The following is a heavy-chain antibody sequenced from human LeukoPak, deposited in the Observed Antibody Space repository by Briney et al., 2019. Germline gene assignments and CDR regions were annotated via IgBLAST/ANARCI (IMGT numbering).Heavy chain of an antibody. V-gene: IGHV3-23*01. CDR1: GFTFSSYD. J-gene: IGHJ6*03. CDR2: ISGSGGST. CDR3: AKFPSSYYDILTGYYNVYYYYMDV. D-gene: IGHD3-9*01. Sequence: GGSLRLSCAASGFTFSSYDMNWVRQAPGKGLEWVSAISGSGGSTYYADSVKSRFTISRDNSKNTLYLQMNSLRAEDTAVYYCAKFPSSYYDILTGYYNVYYYYMDVWGKGTTVTISS.